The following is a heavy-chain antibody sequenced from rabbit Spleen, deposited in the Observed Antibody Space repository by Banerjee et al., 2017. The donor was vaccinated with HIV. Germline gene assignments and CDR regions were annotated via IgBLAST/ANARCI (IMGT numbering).Heavy chain of an antibody. CDR2: IYTGSSGST. CDR1: GFDFSSYYY. D-gene: IGHD6-1*01. CDR3: ARGIYPNYGLTRLDL. Sequence: QEQLVEYGGDLVQPEGSLTLTCTASGFDFSSYYYMCWVRQAPGKGLDWIACIYTGSSGSTYYASWAKGRFTISKTSSTTVTLQMTSLTAADTATYFCARGIYPNYGLTRLDLWGQGTLVTVS. J-gene: IGHJ3*01. V-gene: IGHV1S45*01.